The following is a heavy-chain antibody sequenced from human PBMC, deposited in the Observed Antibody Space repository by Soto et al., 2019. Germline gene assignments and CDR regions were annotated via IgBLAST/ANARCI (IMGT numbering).Heavy chain of an antibody. CDR1: GGSITNNNW. CDR2: IYHSGST. D-gene: IGHD3-22*01. V-gene: IGHV4-4*02. J-gene: IGHJ4*02. CDR3: ARGDSSGYYPNFDY. Sequence: PSETLSLTCAVSGGSITNNNWWSWVRQPPGKGLEWIGEIYHSGSTNYNPSLKSRVTISVDRSKNQFSLKLSSVTAADTAVYYCARGDSSGYYPNFDYWGQGTLVTVSS.